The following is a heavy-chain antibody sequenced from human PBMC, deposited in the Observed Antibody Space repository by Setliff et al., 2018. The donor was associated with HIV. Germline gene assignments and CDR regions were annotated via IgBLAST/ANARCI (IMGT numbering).Heavy chain of an antibody. D-gene: IGHD3-22*01. CDR2: FDPKDGKT. J-gene: IGHJ3*02. CDR1: GYTLTELS. CDR3: ATSSPVGPWLPSHDAFDI. Sequence: ASVKVSCKVSGYTLTELSRHWVRQAPGKGLEWMGSFDPKDGKTRYAQKFQGRVTMTEDTSTDTAYMELSSLRSEDTAVYYCATSSPVGPWLPSHDAFDIWDQGTMVTVSS. V-gene: IGHV1-24*01.